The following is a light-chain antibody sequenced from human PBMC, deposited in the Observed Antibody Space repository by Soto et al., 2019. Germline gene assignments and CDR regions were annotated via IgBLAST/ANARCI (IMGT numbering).Light chain of an antibody. CDR2: LGS. Sequence: DIVMTQSPLSLPVTPGEPASISCRSSQSLLHSNGYNYLDWYLQKPGQSPQLLIYLGSNRASGVPDRFSGSGSGTDFTLTISRLEPEDFAVYYCQQYGSSPKTFGQGTKVEI. CDR1: QSLLHSNGYNY. J-gene: IGKJ1*01. V-gene: IGKV2-28*01. CDR3: QQYGSSPKT.